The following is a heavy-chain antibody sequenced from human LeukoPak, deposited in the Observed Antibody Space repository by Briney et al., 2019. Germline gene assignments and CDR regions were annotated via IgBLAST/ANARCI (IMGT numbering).Heavy chain of an antibody. V-gene: IGHV4-4*07. J-gene: IGHJ5*02. CDR3: ARGGWFDP. CDR2: VYSSGST. Sequence: SETLSLTCTVPGGSTYRYSWSWIRQPAGKGLEWIGRVYSSGSTDYNPSLKSRVTMSVDTSKNQFSLKLNYVTAADTAIYYCARGGWFDPWGQGTLVTVSS. D-gene: IGHD1-26*01. CDR1: GGSTYRYS.